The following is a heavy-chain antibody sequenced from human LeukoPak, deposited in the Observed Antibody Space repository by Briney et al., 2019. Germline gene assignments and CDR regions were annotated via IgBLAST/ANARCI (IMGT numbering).Heavy chain of an antibody. J-gene: IGHJ4*02. CDR1: GYTFTDYY. D-gene: IGHD2-2*01. V-gene: IGHV1-2*02. CDR2: INPNDGDT. Sequence: AXVKXSCKASGYTFTDYYMHWVRQAPGQGFEWMGWINPNDGDTNYAQKFQGRVTMTRDTSISTAHMEVSRLRSDDTAVYYCARANFLYCSSSTCLFDYWGQGTLVTVSS. CDR3: ARANFLYCSSSTCLFDY.